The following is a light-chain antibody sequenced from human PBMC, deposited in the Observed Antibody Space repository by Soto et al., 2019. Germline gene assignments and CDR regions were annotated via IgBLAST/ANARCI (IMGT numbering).Light chain of an antibody. CDR2: ANN. Sequence: QSVVTQPPSVSGAPGQRVTISCTGSSSNIGAGYDVHWYQKLPGTAPKLVIYANNNRPSGVPDRFSGSKSGTSASLAITGLQAEDAADYYCQSYDSSLSGSVFGGGTKVTVL. CDR3: QSYDSSLSGSV. J-gene: IGLJ3*02. V-gene: IGLV1-40*01. CDR1: SSNIGAGYD.